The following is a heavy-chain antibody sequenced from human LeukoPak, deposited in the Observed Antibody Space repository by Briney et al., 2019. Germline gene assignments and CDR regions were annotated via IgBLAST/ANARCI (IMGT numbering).Heavy chain of an antibody. CDR1: GFTFSSYS. CDR3: ARDRDYYDSSGYYYGSYAFDI. D-gene: IGHD3-22*01. V-gene: IGHV3-21*01. Sequence: PGGSLRLSCAASGFTFSSYSMNWVRQAPGKGLEWVSSISSSSSYIYYADSVKGRFTISRDNAKNSLYLQMNSLRAEDTAVYYCARDRDYYDSSGYYYGSYAFDIWGQGTMVTVSS. CDR2: ISSSSSYI. J-gene: IGHJ3*02.